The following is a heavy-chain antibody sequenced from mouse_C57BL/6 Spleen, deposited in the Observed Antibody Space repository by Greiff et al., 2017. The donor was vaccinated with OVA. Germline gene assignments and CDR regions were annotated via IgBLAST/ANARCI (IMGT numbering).Heavy chain of an antibody. V-gene: IGHV1-81*01. CDR1: GYTFTSYG. D-gene: IGHD1-1*01. CDR3: ARTRDYGSSYWFAY. CDR2: IYPRSGNT. J-gene: IGHJ3*01. Sequence: VQLQQSGAELARPGASVKLSCKASGYTFTSYGISWVKQRTGQGLEWIGEIYPRSGNTYYNEKFKGKTTLTADKSSSTAYMELRSLTSEDSAVYFCARTRDYGSSYWFAYWGQGTLVTVSA.